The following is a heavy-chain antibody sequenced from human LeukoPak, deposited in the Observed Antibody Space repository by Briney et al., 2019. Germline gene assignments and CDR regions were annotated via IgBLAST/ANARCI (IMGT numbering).Heavy chain of an antibody. D-gene: IGHD3-22*01. J-gene: IGHJ4*02. CDR1: GFTFSSYS. CDR3: AKGSDSAAYSTLDS. V-gene: IGHV3-21*04. CDR2: ISSSSSYI. Sequence: GGSLRLSCAASGFTFSSYSMNWVRQAPGKGLEWVSSISSSSSYIYYADSVKGRFTISRDNAKNSLYLQMNSLRAEDTALYYCAKGSDSAAYSTLDSWGQGTLVTVSS.